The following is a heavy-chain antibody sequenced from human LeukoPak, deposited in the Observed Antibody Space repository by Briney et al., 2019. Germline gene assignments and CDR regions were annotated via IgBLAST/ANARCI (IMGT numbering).Heavy chain of an antibody. CDR1: GGSFSSGNHY. D-gene: IGHD2-8*01. V-gene: IGHV4-61*02. J-gene: IGHJ6*03. CDR3: ARRHSCTNGVCYRRPRYYYYMDV. Sequence: SETLSLTCTVSGGSFSSGNHYWSWIRQPAGKGLEWIGRLYTAGSTNYNPSLKSRVTISVDTSKNQFSLKLSSVTAADTAVYYCARRHSCTNGVCYRRPRYYYYMDVWGKGTTVTVSS. CDR2: LYTAGST.